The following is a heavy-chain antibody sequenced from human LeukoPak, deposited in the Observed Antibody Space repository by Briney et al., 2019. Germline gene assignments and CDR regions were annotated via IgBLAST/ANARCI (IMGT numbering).Heavy chain of an antibody. CDR2: ISDRGTYI. CDR3: ANHLACGSTSCPPFDS. V-gene: IGHV3-21*01. D-gene: IGHD2-2*01. J-gene: IGHJ4*02. CDR1: GITFSTYS. Sequence: GGSLRLSCTASGITFSTYSMNWVRHAPGKGLEWVASISDRGTYIYYADSVKGRFTISRDNAKNSLYLQMNSLRAEDTAVYYCANHLACGSTSCPPFDSWGQGTLVTVSS.